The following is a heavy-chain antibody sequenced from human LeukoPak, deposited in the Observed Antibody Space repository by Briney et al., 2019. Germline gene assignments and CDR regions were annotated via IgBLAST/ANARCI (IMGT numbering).Heavy chain of an antibody. D-gene: IGHD6-19*01. CDR1: GDSINGHY. V-gene: IGHV4-59*08. CDR2: IHYKGST. J-gene: IGHJ4*02. Sequence: SETLSLTCTISGDSINGHYWSWIRQPPGKRLEWIGDIHYKGSTNYNLSLKSRVTISVDTSKNHLSLNLTSVLAADTAIYHCARRDTGWNYCDYWGQGILVTVSS. CDR3: ARRDTGWNYCDY.